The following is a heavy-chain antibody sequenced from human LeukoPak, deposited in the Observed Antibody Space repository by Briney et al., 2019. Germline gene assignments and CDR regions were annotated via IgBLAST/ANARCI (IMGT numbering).Heavy chain of an antibody. D-gene: IGHD2-15*01. V-gene: IGHV3-23*01. J-gene: IGHJ4*02. CDR1: GFTFSSNG. CDR3: AKLGGLGYCSGGSCN. Sequence: GGSLRLSCAASGFTFSSNGMSWVRQAPGKGLEWVSSIGGSGVTTYYADSVKGRFTISRDNSKNTLYLQMNSLRVEDTAIYYCAKLGGLGYCSGGSCNWGQGILDTVSS. CDR2: IGGSGVTT.